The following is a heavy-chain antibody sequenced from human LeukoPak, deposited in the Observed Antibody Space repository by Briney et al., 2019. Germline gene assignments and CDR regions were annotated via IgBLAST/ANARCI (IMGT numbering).Heavy chain of an antibody. CDR2: INPNSGGT. CDR1: GYTFTGYY. D-gene: IGHD4-23*01. V-gene: IGHV1-2*02. Sequence: ASVKVSCKASGYTFTGYYMQWVRQAPGQGLEWMGWINPNSGGTNSAQKFQGRVTMTRDTSISTAYMELSGLRSDDTAVYYCARGGVATAWGAFDVWGQGTTVIVSS. J-gene: IGHJ3*01. CDR3: ARGGVATAWGAFDV.